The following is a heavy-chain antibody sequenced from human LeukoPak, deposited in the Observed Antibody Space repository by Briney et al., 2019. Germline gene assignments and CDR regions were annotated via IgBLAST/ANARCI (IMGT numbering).Heavy chain of an antibody. CDR2: ISSSSSYI. V-gene: IGHV3-21*01. D-gene: IGHD5-24*01. J-gene: IGHJ4*02. CDR1: GFTFSSYS. Sequence: GGSLRLSCAASGFTFSSYSMNWVRQAPGKGLEWVSSISSSSSYIYYADSVKGRFTISRDNAKNSLYLQMNSPRAEDTAVYYCARSRDGYNFVYWGQGTLVTVSS. CDR3: ARSRDGYNFVY.